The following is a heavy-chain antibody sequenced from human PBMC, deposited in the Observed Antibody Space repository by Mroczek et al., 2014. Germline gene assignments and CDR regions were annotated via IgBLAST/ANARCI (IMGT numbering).Heavy chain of an antibody. D-gene: IGHD3-9*01. J-gene: IGHJ6*01. Sequence: QVQLQESGGGVVQPGRSLRLSCAASGFTFSSYGMHWVRQAPGKGLEWVAVIWYDGSNKYYADSVKGRFTISRDNSKNTLYLQMNSLRAEDTAVYYCARGRDYDILTGYYNYPDTTGNYGMDVWGPKGTHGHRLL. CDR2: IWYDGSNK. CDR1: GFTFSSYG. V-gene: IGHV3-33*01. CDR3: ARGRDYDILTGYYNYPDTTGNYGMDV.